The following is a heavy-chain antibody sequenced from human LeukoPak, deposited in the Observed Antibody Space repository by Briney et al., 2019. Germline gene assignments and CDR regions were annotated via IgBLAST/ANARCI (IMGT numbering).Heavy chain of an antibody. CDR1: GGSISSSNW. Sequence: SETLSLTCAVSGGSISSSNWWSWVRQPPGKGLEWIGEIYHSGSTNYNPSLKSRVTISVDKSKNQFSLKLSSVTAADTAVYYCARTRGGYYTRGAFDIWGQGTMVTVSS. CDR3: ARTRGGYYTRGAFDI. V-gene: IGHV4-4*02. J-gene: IGHJ3*02. CDR2: IYHSGST. D-gene: IGHD3-3*01.